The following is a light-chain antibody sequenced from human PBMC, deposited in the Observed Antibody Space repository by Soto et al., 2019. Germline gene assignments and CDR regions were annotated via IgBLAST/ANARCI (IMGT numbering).Light chain of an antibody. Sequence: EIVLTQSPGTLSLSPGDRATLSCRASQSVSNNYLAWYQQKPGQAPRRLIYGASSRATGIPDRFSGSGSGTDFTLTISRLEPEDFAVYYCQQYSTSPTFGEGTRLEI. J-gene: IGKJ5*01. CDR3: QQYSTSPT. V-gene: IGKV3-20*01. CDR2: GAS. CDR1: QSVSNNY.